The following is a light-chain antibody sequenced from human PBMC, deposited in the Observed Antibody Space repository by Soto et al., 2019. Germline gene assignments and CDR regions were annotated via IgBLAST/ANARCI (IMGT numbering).Light chain of an antibody. CDR1: QSISSW. CDR3: QQYNSYRALT. V-gene: IGKV1-5*01. Sequence: DIQMTQSPSTLSASVGDRVTITCRASQSISSWLAWYQQKPGKAPKLLIYDASSLESGVPSKFGGSGSGTEFTLTISSLQPDDFATYYCQQYNSYRALTFGGGTKVEIK. CDR2: DAS. J-gene: IGKJ4*01.